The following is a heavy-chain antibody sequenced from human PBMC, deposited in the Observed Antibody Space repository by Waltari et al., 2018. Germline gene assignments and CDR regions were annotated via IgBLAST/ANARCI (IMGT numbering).Heavy chain of an antibody. Sequence: QVQLVESGGGVVQPGRSLRLSCAASGFTFSSYAMHWVRQAPGKGLEWVAVISYDGSNKYYADSVKGRFTISRDNSKNTLYLQMNSLRAEDTAVYYCARGRLRFLEWPRMDVWGRGTLVTVSS. CDR2: ISYDGSNK. CDR1: GFTFSSYA. D-gene: IGHD3-3*01. CDR3: ARGRLRFLEWPRMDV. J-gene: IGHJ2*01. V-gene: IGHV3-30-3*01.